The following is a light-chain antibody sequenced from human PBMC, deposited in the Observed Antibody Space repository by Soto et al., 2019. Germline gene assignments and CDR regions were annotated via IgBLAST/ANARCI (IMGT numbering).Light chain of an antibody. J-gene: IGLJ2*01. V-gene: IGLV2-14*01. CDR2: DVS. CDR3: SSYTSSSTRRVV. CDR1: SSDVGGYNY. Sequence: QSALTQPASVSGSPGQSITISCTGTSSDVGGYNYVSWYQQHPGKAPKLMIYDVSNRPSGVSNRFSGSKSGNTAFLTISGLQAEDEADYYCSSYTSSSTRRVVFGGGTKLTVL.